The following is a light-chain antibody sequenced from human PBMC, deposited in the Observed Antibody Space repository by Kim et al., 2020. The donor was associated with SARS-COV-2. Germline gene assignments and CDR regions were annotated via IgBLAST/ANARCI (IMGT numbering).Light chain of an antibody. J-gene: IGKJ1*01. Sequence: PGERATLSCRASQSLSGTYLAWYQQKPGQAPRLLIYGASSRATGNPDRFSGSGSGTDFTLTINRLEPEDFAVYYCQQYDSSSRWTFGQGTKVDIK. CDR1: QSLSGTY. CDR2: GAS. V-gene: IGKV3-20*01. CDR3: QQYDSSSRWT.